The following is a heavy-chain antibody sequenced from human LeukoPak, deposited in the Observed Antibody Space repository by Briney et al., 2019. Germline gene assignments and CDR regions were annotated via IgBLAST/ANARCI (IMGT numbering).Heavy chain of an antibody. CDR1: GFTFSSYG. D-gene: IGHD3-22*01. Sequence: GGSLRLSCAASGFTFSSYGMHWVRQPPGKGLGWGAFIRYDGSNKYYADSGKGRFTISRDNSKNTLYLQMNSLRAEDTAVYYCAKDFLRITMIVVVIPTFFDHWGQGTLVTVSS. V-gene: IGHV3-30*02. CDR3: AKDFLRITMIVVVIPTFFDH. CDR2: IRYDGSNK. J-gene: IGHJ4*02.